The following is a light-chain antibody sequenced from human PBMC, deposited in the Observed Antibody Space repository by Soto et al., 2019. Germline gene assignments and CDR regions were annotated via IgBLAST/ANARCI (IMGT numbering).Light chain of an antibody. Sequence: QSALTQPRSVSGSPGQSVTISCTGTSSDVGGYNYVSWYQQHPGKAPKLMIYDVSKRPSGVPDRFSGSKSGNTASLTISGLQAEDEADYYCRSYAGSYTYVVFGGGTLLTVL. CDR1: SSDVGGYNY. V-gene: IGLV2-11*01. J-gene: IGLJ2*01. CDR2: DVS. CDR3: RSYAGSYTYVV.